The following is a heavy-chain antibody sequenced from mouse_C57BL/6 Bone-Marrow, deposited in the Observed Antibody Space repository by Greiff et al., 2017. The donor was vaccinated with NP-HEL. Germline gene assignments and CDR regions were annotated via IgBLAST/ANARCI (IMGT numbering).Heavy chain of an antibody. J-gene: IGHJ2*01. CDR3: ARSLVITTVVANNY. V-gene: IGHV1-85*01. Sequence: VMLVESGPELVKPGASVKLSCKASGYTFTSYDINWVKQRPGQGLEWIGWIYPRDGSTKYNEKFKGKATLTVDTSSSTAYMELHSLTSEDSAVYFCARSLVITTVVANNYWGQGTTLTVSS. CDR1: GYTFTSYD. D-gene: IGHD1-1*01. CDR2: IYPRDGST.